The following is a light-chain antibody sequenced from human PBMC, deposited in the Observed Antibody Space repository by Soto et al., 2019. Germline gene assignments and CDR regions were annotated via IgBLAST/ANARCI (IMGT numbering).Light chain of an antibody. CDR3: SSYTSTSTDV. J-gene: IGLJ1*01. CDR2: DVT. Sequence: QSALTQPASVSGSPGQSITISCNGTSNDIGGYDYVSWYQQHPGKAPRLMIYDVTIRPSGVSNRFSGSKSDNTASLIISGLQAEDEADYYCSSYTSTSTDVFGTGTKVTVL. CDR1: SNDIGGYDY. V-gene: IGLV2-14*03.